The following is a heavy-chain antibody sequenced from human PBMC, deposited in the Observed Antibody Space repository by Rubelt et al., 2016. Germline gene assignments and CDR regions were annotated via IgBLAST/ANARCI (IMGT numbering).Heavy chain of an antibody. D-gene: IGHD6-13*01. CDR1: GFTFSSYI. Sequence: EVQVLESGGGLVQPGGSLRLSCAASGFTFSSYIINWVRQAPGKGLEWVSSISAGSTYMYYADSVRGRFTISSDNAKNSLYLKRNSRRAEDTAVYSWARGGGIAAAGQIDYWAQGTLVTVSS. V-gene: IGHV3-21*01. CDR2: ISAGSTYM. CDR3: ARGGGIAAAGQIDY. J-gene: IGHJ4*02.